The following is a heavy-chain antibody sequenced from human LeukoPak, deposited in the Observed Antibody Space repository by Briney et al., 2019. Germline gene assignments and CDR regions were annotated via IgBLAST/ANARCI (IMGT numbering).Heavy chain of an antibody. D-gene: IGHD4-23*01. Sequence: SETLSLTCTVSGGSISTSNYYWGWIRQPPGKGLEWIGNIFYSGSTYYSPSLKSRVTIPLDTSRNQFSLKLSSVTAADTAVYYCARTSPDYGGNSNYWGQGTLVTVSS. J-gene: IGHJ4*02. CDR3: ARTSPDYGGNSNY. CDR2: IFYSGST. V-gene: IGHV4-39*01. CDR1: GGSISTSNYY.